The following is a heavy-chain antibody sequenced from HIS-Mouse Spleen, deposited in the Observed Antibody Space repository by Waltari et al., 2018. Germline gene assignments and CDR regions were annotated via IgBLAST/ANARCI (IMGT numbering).Heavy chain of an antibody. V-gene: IGHV1-2*02. CDR3: ARELGDGDY. CDR1: TYTGYY. D-gene: IGHD3-16*01. J-gene: IGHJ4*02. Sequence: TYTGYYRHWVRQAPGQGLEWMGWINPNSGGTNYAQKFQGRVTMTRDTSISTAYMESIRLRSDDTAVYYCARELGDGDYWGQGTLVTVSS. CDR2: INPNSGGT.